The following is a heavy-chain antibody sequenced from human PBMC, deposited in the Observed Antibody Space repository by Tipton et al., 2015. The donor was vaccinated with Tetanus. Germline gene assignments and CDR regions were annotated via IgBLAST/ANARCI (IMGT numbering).Heavy chain of an antibody. CDR2: ISWNSGSI. CDR3: AKGEAGPFDY. J-gene: IGHJ4*02. CDR1: GFTFDDYA. D-gene: IGHD6-19*01. Sequence: SLRLSCAASGFTFDDYAMHWVRQAPGKGLEWVSGISWNSGSIGYADSVKGRFTISRDNAKNSLYLQMNSLRAEDTALYYCAKGEAGPFDYWGQGTLVTVSS. V-gene: IGHV3-9*01.